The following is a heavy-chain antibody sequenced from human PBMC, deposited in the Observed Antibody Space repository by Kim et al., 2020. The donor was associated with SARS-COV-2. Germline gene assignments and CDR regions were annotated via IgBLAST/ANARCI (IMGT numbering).Heavy chain of an antibody. J-gene: IGHJ3*02. Sequence: GGSLRLSCAASGFTFDDYAMHWVRQAPGKGLEWVSGISWNSGSIGYADSVKGRFTISRDNAKNSLYLQMNSLRAEDTALYYCAKDIGYYYDSSGYEGGAFDIWGQGTMVTVSS. D-gene: IGHD3-22*01. CDR3: AKDIGYYYDSSGYEGGAFDI. CDR2: ISWNSGSI. V-gene: IGHV3-9*01. CDR1: GFTFDDYA.